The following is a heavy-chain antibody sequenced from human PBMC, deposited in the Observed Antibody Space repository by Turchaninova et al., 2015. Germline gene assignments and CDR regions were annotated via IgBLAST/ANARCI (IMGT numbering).Heavy chain of an antibody. Sequence: QITLKESGPTLVQPTQTLTLPCSFSGFTVTNSGGGGGWIRQPPGKALEWVALIYWDGEKRYSPSLKSRLTITQDTSKNQVVLTMTNMDPVDSATYYCAHRHTPDGGAFDVWGQGTMVTVSS. D-gene: IGHD3-10*01. CDR1: GFTVTNSGGG. CDR2: IYWDGEK. CDR3: AHRHTPDGGAFDV. J-gene: IGHJ3*01. V-gene: IGHV2-5*02.